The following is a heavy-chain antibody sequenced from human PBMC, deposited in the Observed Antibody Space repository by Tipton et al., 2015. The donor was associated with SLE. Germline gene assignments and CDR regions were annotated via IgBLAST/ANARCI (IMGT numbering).Heavy chain of an antibody. D-gene: IGHD3-22*01. V-gene: IGHV4-34*01. J-gene: IGHJ4*02. CDR3: ARGGSSGYYYFDY. Sequence: GSLRLSCAVYGGSFSGYYWSWIRQPPGKGLEWIGEINHSGSTNYNPSLKSRVTISVDTSKNQFSLKLSSVTAADTAVYYCARGGSSGYYYFDYWGQGTLVTVSS. CDR2: INHSGST. CDR1: GGSFSGYY.